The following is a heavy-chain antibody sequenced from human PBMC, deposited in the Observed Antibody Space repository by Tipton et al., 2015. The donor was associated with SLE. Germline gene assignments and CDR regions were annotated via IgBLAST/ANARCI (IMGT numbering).Heavy chain of an antibody. Sequence: TLSLTCTVSGGSISNYYWSWIRQPPGKGLEWIGYIYYSGSTNYNPSLKSRVTISVDTSKNQFSLKLSSVTAADTAVYYCARDNCSSTSCYGGFDPWGQGTLVTVSS. D-gene: IGHD2-2*01. CDR3: ARDNCSSTSCYGGFDP. J-gene: IGHJ5*02. V-gene: IGHV4-59*12. CDR1: GGSISNYY. CDR2: IYYSGST.